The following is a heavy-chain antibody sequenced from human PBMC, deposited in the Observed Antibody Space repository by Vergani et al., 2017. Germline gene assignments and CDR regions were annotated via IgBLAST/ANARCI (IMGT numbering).Heavy chain of an antibody. CDR2: IYHGWMT. CDR1: NYSIGRDYS. V-gene: IGHV4-38-2*02. D-gene: IGHD3-10*01. J-gene: IGHJ4*02. CDR3: VRNGGSGNVYHLCDS. Sequence: QVHLQESGPGLVKPSETLSLTCSVSNYSIGRDYSWGWIRRSPGKGLEYIASIYHGWMTYYNPSLKSRATISNVTSENVISWRWTSVTAADTALYHCVRNGGSGNVYHLCDSWGQGTLVIVSS.